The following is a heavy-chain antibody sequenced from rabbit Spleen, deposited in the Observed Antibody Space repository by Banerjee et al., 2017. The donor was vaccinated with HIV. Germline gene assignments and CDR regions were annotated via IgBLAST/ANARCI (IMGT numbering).Heavy chain of an antibody. CDR1: GFSFSDKAV. Sequence: QEHLVESGGGLVQPEGSLKLSCTASGFSFSDKAVMCWVRQAPGKGLEWIACINAITGRAVYASWAKGRFTFSKTSSTTVTLQMTSLTATDTATYFCARDLVGVIGWNFYLWGPGTLVTVS. CDR3: ARDLVGVIGWNFYL. J-gene: IGHJ4*01. CDR2: INAITGRA. D-gene: IGHD1-1*01. V-gene: IGHV1S45*01.